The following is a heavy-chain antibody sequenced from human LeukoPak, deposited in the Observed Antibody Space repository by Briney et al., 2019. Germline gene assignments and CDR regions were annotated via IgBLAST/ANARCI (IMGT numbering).Heavy chain of an antibody. D-gene: IGHD5-18*01. V-gene: IGHV1-8*01. Sequence: GASVKVSCKASGYTFTSYDINWVRQATGQGLEWMGWMXPNSGNTGYAQKFQGRVTMTRNTSISTAYMELSSLRSEDTAVYYCXRVATAMXXXXXYGXDVWGQGTTVTVSS. CDR2: MXPNSGNT. CDR3: XRVATAMXXXXXYGXDV. J-gene: IGHJ6*02. CDR1: GYTFTSYD.